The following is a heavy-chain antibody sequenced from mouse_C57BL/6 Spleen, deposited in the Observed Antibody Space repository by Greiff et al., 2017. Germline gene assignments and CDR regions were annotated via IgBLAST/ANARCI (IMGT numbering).Heavy chain of an antibody. J-gene: IGHJ4*01. V-gene: IGHV1-59*01. Sequence: QVQLQQPGAELVRPGTSVKLSCKASGYTFTSYWMHWVKQRPGQGLEWIGVIDPSDSYTNYNQKFKGKATLTVDTSSSTAYMQLSSLTSEDSAVYYCARIGITSHAMDYWGQGTSVTGSS. CDR1: GYTFTSYW. CDR2: IDPSDSYT. CDR3: ARIGITSHAMDY. D-gene: IGHD2-4*01.